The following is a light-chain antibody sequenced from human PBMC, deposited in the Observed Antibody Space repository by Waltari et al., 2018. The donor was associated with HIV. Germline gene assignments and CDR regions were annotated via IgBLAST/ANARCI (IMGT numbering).Light chain of an antibody. CDR3: QQYNIWPRGNT. J-gene: IGKJ2*01. V-gene: IGKV3-15*01. CDR1: QGVGNN. Sequence: DIVMTQSPAILSVSPGERVTLSCRASQGVGNNLAWYQQKVGQAPRLLIYGAATRAAEIPVRFSGSGSGTDFTLTIDSLQSEDFATYYCQQYNIWPRGNTFGQGTKLQIK. CDR2: GAA.